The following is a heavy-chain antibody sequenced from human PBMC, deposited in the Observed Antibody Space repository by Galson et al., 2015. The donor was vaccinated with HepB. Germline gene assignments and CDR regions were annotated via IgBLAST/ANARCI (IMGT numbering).Heavy chain of an antibody. V-gene: IGHV3-7*01. J-gene: IGHJ4*02. CDR1: GFRISTYW. Sequence: SLRLSCAVSGFRISTYWMTWVRQAPGKGLECVAHIRPDGSENYYVDSVKGRFTISRDNARNSLYLQMNSLRAEDTAVYFCTRRAGVLWGQGTLVTVSS. CDR3: TRRAGVL. CDR2: IRPDGSEN. D-gene: IGHD3-10*01.